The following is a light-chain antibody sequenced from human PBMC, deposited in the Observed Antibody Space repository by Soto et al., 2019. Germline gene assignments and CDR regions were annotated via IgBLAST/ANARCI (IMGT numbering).Light chain of an antibody. CDR2: AAS. CDR1: QSVSSSQ. CDR3: QHYANSVWT. V-gene: IGKV3-20*01. Sequence: IVLTQSPDTLSLSPGERATLSCRASQSVSSSQLVWYQQKPGQAPRLLIYAASSRATGIPDRFSGSGSGTDFTITGSELETEDFAVYYCQHYANSVWTFGQGTKVEIK. J-gene: IGKJ1*01.